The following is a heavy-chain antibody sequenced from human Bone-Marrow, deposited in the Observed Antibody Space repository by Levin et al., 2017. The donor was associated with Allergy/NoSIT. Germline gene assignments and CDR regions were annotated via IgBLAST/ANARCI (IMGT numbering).Heavy chain of an antibody. J-gene: IGHJ4*02. Sequence: EASVKVSCKASGGTFSSYAISWVRQAPGQGLEWMGGIIPIFGTANYAQKFQGRVTITADESTSTAYMELSSLRSEDTAVYYCARDGGSYCSSTSCPFDYWGQGTLVTVSS. V-gene: IGHV1-69*13. CDR2: IIPIFGTA. CDR1: GGTFSSYA. CDR3: ARDGGSYCSSTSCPFDY. D-gene: IGHD2-2*01.